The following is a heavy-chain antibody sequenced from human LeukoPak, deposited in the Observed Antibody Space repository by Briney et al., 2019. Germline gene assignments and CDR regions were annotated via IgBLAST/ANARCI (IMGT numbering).Heavy chain of an antibody. CDR2: ISSISYI. D-gene: IGHD6-19*01. Sequence: GGSLRLSCAASGFTFSSYSMNWVRQAPGKGLDWVSSISSISYIYYADSVKGRFTISRHNAENSLYLQMNSLSAEDTAVYYCARARSSGWYRDYWGQGTLVTVSS. CDR1: GFTFSSYS. CDR3: ARARSSGWYRDY. V-gene: IGHV3-21*01. J-gene: IGHJ4*02.